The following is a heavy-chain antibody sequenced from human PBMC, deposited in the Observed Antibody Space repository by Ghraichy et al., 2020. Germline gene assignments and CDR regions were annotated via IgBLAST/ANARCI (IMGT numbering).Heavy chain of an antibody. D-gene: IGHD3-9*01. V-gene: IGHV3-33*01. CDR2: IWSDGSNK. Sequence: GSLRLSCAASGFTFGSYGMHWVRQAPGKGLEWVAVIWSDGSNKYYADSVKGRFTISRDNSKNTLYLQMNSLRAEDTAVYYCARVPSTYYDILTGYFSGGMDVWGQGTTVTVSS. CDR3: ARVPSTYYDILTGYFSGGMDV. CDR1: GFTFGSYG. J-gene: IGHJ6*02.